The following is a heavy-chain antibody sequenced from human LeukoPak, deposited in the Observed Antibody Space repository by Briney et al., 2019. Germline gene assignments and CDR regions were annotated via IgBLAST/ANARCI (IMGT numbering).Heavy chain of an antibody. CDR2: IYYSGST. Sequence: SETLSLTCTVSGGSINNYYWSWIRQPPGKGLECIGYIYYSGSTSYNPSLKSRVTISIDTSKNQFSLRLSSVAASDTAMYFCARDLGSRRYYSYFDYWGQGTLVTVSS. J-gene: IGHJ4*02. V-gene: IGHV4-59*01. CDR1: GGSINNYY. CDR3: ARDLGSRRYYSYFDY. D-gene: IGHD1-26*01.